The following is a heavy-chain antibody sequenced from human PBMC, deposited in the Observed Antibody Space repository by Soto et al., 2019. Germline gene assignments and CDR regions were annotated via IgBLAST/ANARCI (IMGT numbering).Heavy chain of an antibody. Sequence: QVHLVQSGAEVKKPGSSVKVSCKASGGTVGTSAIAWVREAPGQGLEWMGGIVPTFGTANYAQRFQGRVTIIADESTTTAYMELNSLRFEDTAVYFCARDGDPQSAFWRGPLRGGWFDPWGQGTLVTVSS. CDR2: IVPTFGTA. CDR1: GGTVGTSA. CDR3: ARDGDPQSAFWRGPLRGGWFDP. V-gene: IGHV1-69*12. J-gene: IGHJ5*01. D-gene: IGHD3-3*01.